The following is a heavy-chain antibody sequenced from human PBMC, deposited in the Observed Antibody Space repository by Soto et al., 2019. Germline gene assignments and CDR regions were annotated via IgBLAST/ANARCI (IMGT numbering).Heavy chain of an antibody. D-gene: IGHD1-26*01. J-gene: IGHJ4*02. CDR1: GYSFHNYG. Sequence: QVQLVQSGPEVRKPGASVKVSCTASGYSFHNYGIIWVRQAPGQGLEWMGWISGQIAKTNFAQKFLGRVSMTTDTSSNTAYMELSSLRSDDTAIYYCARGPPSGSFSLTPRFWGQGSVVTVSS. CDR2: ISGQIAKT. CDR3: ARGPPSGSFSLTPRF. V-gene: IGHV1-18*04.